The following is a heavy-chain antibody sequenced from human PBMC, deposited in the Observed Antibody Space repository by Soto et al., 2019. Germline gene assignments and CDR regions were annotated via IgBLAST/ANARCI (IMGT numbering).Heavy chain of an antibody. CDR3: ARLSDGRVPPADY. Sequence: GASVKVSCKASGGTFSSYTISWVRQAPGQGLEWMGRIIPILGIANYAQKFQGRVTITADKSTSTAYMELSSLRPEDTAVYYCARLSDGRVPPADYWGQGTLVTVSS. CDR1: GGTFSSYT. V-gene: IGHV1-69*02. CDR2: IIPILGIA. J-gene: IGHJ4*02.